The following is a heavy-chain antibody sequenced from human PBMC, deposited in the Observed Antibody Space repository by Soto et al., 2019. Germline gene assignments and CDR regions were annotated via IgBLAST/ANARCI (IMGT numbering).Heavy chain of an antibody. CDR3: ARAGSSIYMDV. CDR2: IGTAGDT. D-gene: IGHD6-13*01. CDR1: VFTFSTHV. Sequence: GWLRPSAPASVFTFSTHVMHCVRQATGKGLEWVSAIGTAGDTYYPGSVKGRFTISRENAKNSLYLQMNSLRAGDTAVYYCARAGSSIYMDVWGQGTTVTVSS. J-gene: IGHJ6*03. V-gene: IGHV3-13*01.